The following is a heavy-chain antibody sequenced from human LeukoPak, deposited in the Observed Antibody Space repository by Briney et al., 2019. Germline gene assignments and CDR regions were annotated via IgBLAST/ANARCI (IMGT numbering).Heavy chain of an antibody. D-gene: IGHD1-26*01. CDR3: ASLVGATHFDY. V-gene: IGHV4-4*07. Sequence: PSETLSLTCTVSGGSISSYYWTWIRQPAGKGLEWIGRVYTTGSTNYNPSLKSRVTMSVDTSKNQFSLKLSSVTAADTAVYYCASLVGATHFDYWGQGTLVTVSS. CDR2: VYTTGST. CDR1: GGSISSYY. J-gene: IGHJ4*02.